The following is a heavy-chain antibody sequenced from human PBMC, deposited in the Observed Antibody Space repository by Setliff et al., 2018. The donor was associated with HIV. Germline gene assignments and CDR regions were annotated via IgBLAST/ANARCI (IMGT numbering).Heavy chain of an antibody. CDR2: ISSSGSTI. V-gene: IGHV3-11*04. J-gene: IGHJ5*02. D-gene: IGHD2-2*01. CDR1: GFTFSDYY. CDR3: AKDIIPAGLFHDL. Sequence: GGSLRLSCAASGFTFSDYYMSWIRQAPGKGLEWVSYISSSGSTIHYADSVKGRFTISRDNAKNSVYLQMHSLRVEDTALYYCAKDIIPAGLFHDLWGQGTLVTVSS.